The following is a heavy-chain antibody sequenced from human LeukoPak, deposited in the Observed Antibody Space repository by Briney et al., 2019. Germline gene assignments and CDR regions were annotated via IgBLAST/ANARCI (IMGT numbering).Heavy chain of an antibody. V-gene: IGHV3-7*01. CDR1: GFTFSSYW. CDR3: ARETINWNDVLSYDGAFDI. CDR2: IKQDGSEK. Sequence: PGGSLRLSCAASGFTFSSYWMSWVRQAPGKGLEWVANIKQDGSEKYYVDSVKGRFTISRDNAKNSLYLQMNSLRAEDTAVYYCARETINWNDVLSYDGAFDIRGQGTMVTVSS. J-gene: IGHJ3*02. D-gene: IGHD1-20*01.